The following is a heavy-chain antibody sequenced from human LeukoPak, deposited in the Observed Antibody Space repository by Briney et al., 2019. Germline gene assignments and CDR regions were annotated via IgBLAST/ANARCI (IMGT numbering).Heavy chain of an antibody. Sequence: GGSLRLSCAASGFIVSSNYMSWVRQAPGKGLEWVSVIYSGGRTYYADSVKGRFTISRDNSKNTVYLQMTSLRTEDTAVYYCAKDQIGWAPGYVSGPLDQWGQGTLVTVSS. D-gene: IGHD6-19*01. J-gene: IGHJ4*02. V-gene: IGHV3-53*05. CDR1: GFIVSSNY. CDR3: AKDQIGWAPGYVSGPLDQ. CDR2: IYSGGRT.